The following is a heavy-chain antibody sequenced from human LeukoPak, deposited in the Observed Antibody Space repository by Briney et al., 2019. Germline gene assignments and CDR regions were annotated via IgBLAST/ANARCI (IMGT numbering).Heavy chain of an antibody. D-gene: IGHD3-10*01. Sequence: GGSLRLSCAASGFTISNNYLTWVRQAPGKGLECVSVIYSDDNTYYADSVKGRFTISRDNPKNTVYLQMNSLRADDTAVYYCVQDLWYGEYDLWGQGTRVTVSS. CDR1: GFTISNNY. CDR2: IYSDDNT. J-gene: IGHJ6*02. V-gene: IGHV3-53*01. CDR3: VQDLWYGEYDL.